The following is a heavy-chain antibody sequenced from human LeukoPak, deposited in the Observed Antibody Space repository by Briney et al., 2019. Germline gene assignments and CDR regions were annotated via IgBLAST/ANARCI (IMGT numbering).Heavy chain of an antibody. Sequence: GASVKVSCKASGYTFTGYYMHWVRQAPGQGLEWMGRINPNSGGTNYAQKFQGRVTMTRDTSISTAYMELSRLRSDDTAVYYCARVLYSSGWYFDYWGQGTLVTVSS. D-gene: IGHD6-19*01. CDR3: ARVLYSSGWYFDY. CDR1: GYTFTGYY. J-gene: IGHJ4*02. V-gene: IGHV1-2*06. CDR2: INPNSGGT.